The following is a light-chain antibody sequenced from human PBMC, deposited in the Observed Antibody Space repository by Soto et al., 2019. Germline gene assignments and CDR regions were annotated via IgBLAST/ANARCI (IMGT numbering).Light chain of an antibody. CDR2: GNT. CDR3: TSYAVNKNLL. J-gene: IGLJ2*01. V-gene: IGLV1-40*01. CDR1: SSNIGAGYP. Sequence: QSVLTQPPSVSGAPGQRITISCTGSSSNIGAGYPVHWYQQLPGTAPKLLIFGNTIRPSGVPDRFSGSRSGLAITGLQAEDEADYYCTSYAVNKNLLFGGGTKLTVL.